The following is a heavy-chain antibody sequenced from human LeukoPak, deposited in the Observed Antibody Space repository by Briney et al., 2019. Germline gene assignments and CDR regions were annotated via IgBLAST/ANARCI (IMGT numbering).Heavy chain of an antibody. D-gene: IGHD2/OR15-2a*01. CDR1: GGSFSGYY. V-gene: IGHV4-34*01. J-gene: IGHJ6*03. Sequence: SETLSLTCAVYGGSFSGYYWSWIRQPPGKGLEWIGEINHSGSTNYNPSLKSRITISVDTSKNQFSLKLSSVTAADTAVYYCARSGFLTDKYYYYYMDVWGKGTTVTVFS. CDR2: INHSGST. CDR3: ARSGFLTDKYYYYYMDV.